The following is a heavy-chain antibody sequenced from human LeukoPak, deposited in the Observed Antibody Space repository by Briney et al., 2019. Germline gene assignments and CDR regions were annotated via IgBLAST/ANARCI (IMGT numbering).Heavy chain of an antibody. Sequence: GSLRLSCAASGFTFSSYGMHWVRQAPGKGLEWVAFIRYDGSNKYYADSVKGRFTISRDNSKNTLYLQMNSLRAEDTAVYYCARGAVAGTWPGAFDIWGQGTMVTVSS. V-gene: IGHV3-30*02. CDR3: ARGAVAGTWPGAFDI. D-gene: IGHD6-19*01. CDR2: IRYDGSNK. CDR1: GFTFSSYG. J-gene: IGHJ3*02.